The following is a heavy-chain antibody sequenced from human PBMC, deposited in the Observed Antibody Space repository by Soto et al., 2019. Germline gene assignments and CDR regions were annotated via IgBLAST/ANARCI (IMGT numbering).Heavy chain of an antibody. CDR3: ARDRDGAHPNGMDV. V-gene: IGHV4-31*03. CDR2: IYYSGST. D-gene: IGHD2-8*01. J-gene: IGHJ6*02. CDR1: GGSISSGGYY. Sequence: TSETLSLTCTVSGGSISSGGYYWSWIRQHPGKGLEWIGYIYYSGSTYYNPSLKSRVTISVDTSKNQFSLKLSSVTAADTAVYYCARDRDGAHPNGMDVWGQGTTVTVSS.